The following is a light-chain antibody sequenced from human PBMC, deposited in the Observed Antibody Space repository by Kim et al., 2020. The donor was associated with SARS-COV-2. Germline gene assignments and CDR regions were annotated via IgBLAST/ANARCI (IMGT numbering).Light chain of an antibody. V-gene: IGKV3-15*01. CDR3: HQNNNWPLT. J-gene: IGKJ4*01. CDR1: QSVGSN. CDR2: GAS. Sequence: VSPGERATRSCRASQSVGSNLAWYQQKPGQAPRLLIYGASTRATGIPDRFSGSGSGTEFTLTIRSLQSEDFAVYYCHQNNNWPLTFGGGTKVDIK.